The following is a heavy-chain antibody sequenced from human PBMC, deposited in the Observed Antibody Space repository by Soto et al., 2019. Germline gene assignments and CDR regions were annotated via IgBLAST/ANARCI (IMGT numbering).Heavy chain of an antibody. J-gene: IGHJ6*02. CDR2: IYYSGST. V-gene: IGHV4-59*12. CDR3: SRFSGSYYCSMDF. D-gene: IGHD6-19*01. CDR1: GGSIISYY. Sequence: PSETLSLTCTVPGGSIISYYWSWILHPPGKGLELMWYIYYSGSTNYNPALKSLVTISLDTSKNQFSLQLKSVTAADTALYYFSRFSGSYYCSMDFWGQRSTVTVS.